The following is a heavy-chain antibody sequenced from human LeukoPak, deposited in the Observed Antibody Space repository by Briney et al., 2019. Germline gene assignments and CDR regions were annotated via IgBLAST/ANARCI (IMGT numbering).Heavy chain of an antibody. Sequence: SETLSLTCTVSGGSISNYCWSWIRQPPGKGLEWIGYIYYSGRTNYNPSLKSRVTISVDTSKKQFSLKLSSVTAADTAVYYCARGDGGRYGYNLWGQGTLVTVSS. CDR3: ARGDGGRYGYNL. CDR1: GGSISNYC. D-gene: IGHD5-18*01. V-gene: IGHV4-59*01. CDR2: IYYSGRT. J-gene: IGHJ5*02.